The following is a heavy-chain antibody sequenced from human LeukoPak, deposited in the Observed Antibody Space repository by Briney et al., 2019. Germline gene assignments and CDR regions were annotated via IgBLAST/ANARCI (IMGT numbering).Heavy chain of an antibody. CDR1: RFTFDYG. J-gene: IGHJ5*02. CDR3: ARVLGERYCST. D-gene: IGHD2-15*01. Sequence: LTGGSLRLSCAASRFTFDYGMSWVRQAPGKGLEWVSGINWNGGSTGYADSVKGRFTISRDNAKNSLYLQMNSLRAEDTALYYCARVLGERYCSTWGQGTLVTVSS. CDR2: INWNGGST. V-gene: IGHV3-20*04.